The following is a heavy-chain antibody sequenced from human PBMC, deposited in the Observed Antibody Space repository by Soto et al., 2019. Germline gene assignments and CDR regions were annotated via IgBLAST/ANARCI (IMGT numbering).Heavy chain of an antibody. V-gene: IGHV4-30-2*01. CDR3: ARVPGP. CDR1: GGSISSGGYS. Sequence: QLQLQESGSGLVKPSQTLSLTCAVSGGSISSGGYSWSWIRQPPGKGLEWVGDIYHGGSTYYNPSLKSRVTISGDRSKNQFSQKRSSVTAADTAVYYCARVPGPWGQGTLVTVSS. CDR2: IYHGGST. J-gene: IGHJ5*02.